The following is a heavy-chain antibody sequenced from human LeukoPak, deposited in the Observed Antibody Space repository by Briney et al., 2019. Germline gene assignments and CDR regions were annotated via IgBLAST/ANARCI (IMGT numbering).Heavy chain of an antibody. CDR3: ARDQGHYYDSSGYYAFDY. Sequence: SVKVSCKASGYTFTGYYMHWVRQAPGQGLGWMGWINPNSGGTNYAQKFQGRVTMTRDTSISTAYMELSRLRSDDTAVYYCARDQGHYYDSSGYYAFDYWGQGTLVTVSS. CDR2: INPNSGGT. D-gene: IGHD3-22*01. V-gene: IGHV1-2*02. CDR1: GYTFTGYY. J-gene: IGHJ4*02.